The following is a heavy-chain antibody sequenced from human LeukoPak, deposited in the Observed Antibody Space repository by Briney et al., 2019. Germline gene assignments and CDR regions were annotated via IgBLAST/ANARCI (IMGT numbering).Heavy chain of an antibody. D-gene: IGHD3-22*01. CDR2: IYYSGST. J-gene: IGHJ4*02. Sequence: SQTLSLTCTVSGGSISSGGYYWSWIRQHPGKGLEWIGYIYYSGSTYYNPSLKSRVTISVDTSKNQFSLKLSSVTAADTAVYYCARIWNYYDNSGYIDYWGQGTLVTVSS. CDR1: GGSISSGGYY. CDR3: ARIWNYYDNSGYIDY. V-gene: IGHV4-31*03.